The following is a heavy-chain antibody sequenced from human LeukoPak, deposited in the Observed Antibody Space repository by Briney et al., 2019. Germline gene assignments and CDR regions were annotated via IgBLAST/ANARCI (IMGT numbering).Heavy chain of an antibody. D-gene: IGHD2-2*01. Sequence: GGSLRLSCAASGFTFSSYGMPWVRQAPGKGLEWVATVWYDGSNKKYGDSVRGRFTISRDNSKNTLYLEMNSLRAEDTAVYYCTRDIGCTSSTCVYNFDYWGQGTLVTVSS. V-gene: IGHV3-33*01. CDR1: GFTFSSYG. CDR3: TRDIGCTSSTCVYNFDY. CDR2: VWYDGSNK. J-gene: IGHJ4*02.